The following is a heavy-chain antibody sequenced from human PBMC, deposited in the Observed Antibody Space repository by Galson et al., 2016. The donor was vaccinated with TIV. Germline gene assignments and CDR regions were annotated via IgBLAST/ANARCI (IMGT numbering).Heavy chain of an antibody. D-gene: IGHD3-16*01. Sequence: SVKVSCKASGGPFSNFAINWVRQAPGQGLQWMGGILPIFGAATYAQKFQGRVTITADESTNTAYMELSSLKSDDTAMYYCASIWGLDYWGQGTLVIVSS. CDR1: GGPFSNFA. CDR2: ILPIFGAA. J-gene: IGHJ4*02. CDR3: ASIWGLDY. V-gene: IGHV1-69*13.